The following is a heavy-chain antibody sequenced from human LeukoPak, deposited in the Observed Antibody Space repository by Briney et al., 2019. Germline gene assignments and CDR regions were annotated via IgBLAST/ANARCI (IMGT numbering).Heavy chain of an antibody. CDR1: GFTFDDYG. Sequence: PGGSLRLSCAASGFTFDDYGMSGVRQAPGKGLEWVSGINWNGGSTGYADSVKGRFTISRDNAKNSLYLQMNSLRAEDTALYYCARGPHIVVVVAATNYYFDYWGQGTLVTVSS. V-gene: IGHV3-20*04. CDR2: INWNGGST. J-gene: IGHJ4*02. D-gene: IGHD2-15*01. CDR3: ARGPHIVVVVAATNYYFDY.